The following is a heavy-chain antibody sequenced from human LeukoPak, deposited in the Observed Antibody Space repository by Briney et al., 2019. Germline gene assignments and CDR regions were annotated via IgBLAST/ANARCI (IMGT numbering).Heavy chain of an antibody. CDR2: IYTSGST. D-gene: IGHD3-3*01. V-gene: IGHV4-61*02. J-gene: IGHJ3*02. CDR3: ARDQTPKYYDFWSGPGGAFDI. Sequence: PSQTLSLTCTVSGGSISSASYYWNWLRQPAGKGLEWIGRIYTSGSTNYNPSLKSRVTMSVDTSKNQFSLKLSSVTAADTAVYYCARDQTPKYYDFWSGPGGAFDIWGQGTMVTVSS. CDR1: GGSISSASYY.